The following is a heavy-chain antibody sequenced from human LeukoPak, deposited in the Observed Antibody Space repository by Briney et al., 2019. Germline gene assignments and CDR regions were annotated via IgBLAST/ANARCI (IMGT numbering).Heavy chain of an antibody. CDR3: AKGGSSSFYSDY. J-gene: IGHJ4*02. Sequence: GRSLRLSCAASGFTFDDYAMHWVRQAPGKGLEWVSGISWNSGSIGYADSVKGRFTISRDNSEKKVYLQMNSLRAEDTAVYYCAKGGSSSFYSDYWGQGTLVTVSS. V-gene: IGHV3-9*01. D-gene: IGHD6-6*01. CDR2: ISWNSGSI. CDR1: GFTFDDYA.